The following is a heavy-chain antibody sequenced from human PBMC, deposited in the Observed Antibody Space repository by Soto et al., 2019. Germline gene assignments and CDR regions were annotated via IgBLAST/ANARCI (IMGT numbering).Heavy chain of an antibody. CDR3: ASVTGYGRRFDY. D-gene: IGHD5-18*01. CDR1: GGSVSSSSYY. V-gene: IGHV4-39*01. Sequence: PSETLSLTCTVSGGSVSSSSYYWGWVRQPPGKGLEWIGSVYYSGSTYYNPSLESRVTISVDKSKNQFSLKLSSVTAADTAVYYCASVTGYGRRFDYWGQGTLVTVSS. CDR2: VYYSGST. J-gene: IGHJ4*02.